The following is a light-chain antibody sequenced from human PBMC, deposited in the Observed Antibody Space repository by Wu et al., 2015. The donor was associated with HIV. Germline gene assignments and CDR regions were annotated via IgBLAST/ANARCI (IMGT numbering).Light chain of an antibody. Sequence: DIQMTQSPSSLSASVGDRVTITCRASRSIATYLNWYQQKPGKAPKLLIYAASSLQSGVPSRFSGSGSGTEFTLTISSLQPEDFATYYCQQLNSYPGPITFGQGTRLEIK. CDR2: AAS. V-gene: IGKV1-17*01. CDR3: QQLNSYPGPIT. J-gene: IGKJ5*01. CDR1: RSIATY.